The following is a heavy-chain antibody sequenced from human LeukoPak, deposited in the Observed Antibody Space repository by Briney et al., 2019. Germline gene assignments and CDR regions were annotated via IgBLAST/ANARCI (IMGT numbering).Heavy chain of an antibody. J-gene: IGHJ4*02. CDR1: GGSISTYY. Sequence: PSETPSLTCTVSGGSISTYYWSWIRQPPGKGLEWIGYIYYGGSTNYNPSLKSRVTISIDTSKNQFSLKLSSVTAADTAVYYCARVGAGSFDYWGQGTLVTVSS. CDR3: ARVGAGSFDY. V-gene: IGHV4-59*01. CDR2: IYYGGST. D-gene: IGHD3-10*01.